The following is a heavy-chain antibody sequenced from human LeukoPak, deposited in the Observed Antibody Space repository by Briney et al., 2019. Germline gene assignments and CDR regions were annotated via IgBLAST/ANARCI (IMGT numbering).Heavy chain of an antibody. Sequence: PSETLSLTCTVSGGSISSSSYYWGWIRQPPGQGLEWIGSIYYSGSTYYNPSLKSRVTISVDTSKNQFSLKLSSVTAADTAVYYCARHVGGGSYGIDYWGQGTLVTVSS. V-gene: IGHV4-39*01. CDR3: ARHVGGGSYGIDY. D-gene: IGHD1-26*01. J-gene: IGHJ4*02. CDR1: GGSISSSSYY. CDR2: IYYSGST.